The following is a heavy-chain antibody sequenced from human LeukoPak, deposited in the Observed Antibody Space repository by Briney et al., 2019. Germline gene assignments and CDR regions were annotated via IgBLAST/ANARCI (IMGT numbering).Heavy chain of an antibody. Sequence: SETLSLTCTVSGGSISSGSYYWSWIRQPAGKGLEWIGRIYTSGSTNYNPSLKSRVTISVDTSKNQFSLKLSSVTAADTAVYYCARHKRYYYDSSGYPNDAFDIWGQGTMVTVSS. CDR1: GGSISSGSYY. D-gene: IGHD3-22*01. CDR3: ARHKRYYYDSSGYPNDAFDI. J-gene: IGHJ3*02. V-gene: IGHV4-61*02. CDR2: IYTSGST.